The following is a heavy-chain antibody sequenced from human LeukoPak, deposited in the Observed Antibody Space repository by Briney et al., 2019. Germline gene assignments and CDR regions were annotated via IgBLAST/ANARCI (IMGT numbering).Heavy chain of an antibody. CDR1: GFTFSSYA. CDR2: VSSNGAKT. V-gene: IGHV3-23*01. CDR3: ARDNGWSADF. D-gene: IGHD2-15*01. Sequence: SGGSLRLSCAASGFTFSSYAITWVRQAPGKGLEWVSAVSSNGAKTYYADSVKGRFTISRDNSKSTLCLQMNSLRAEDTAVYYCARDNGWSADFWGQGTLVTVSS. J-gene: IGHJ4*02.